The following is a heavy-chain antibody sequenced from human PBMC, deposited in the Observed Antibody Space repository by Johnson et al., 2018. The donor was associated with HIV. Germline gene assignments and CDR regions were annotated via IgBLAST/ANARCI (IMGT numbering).Heavy chain of an antibody. CDR1: GFTFDDYA. V-gene: IGHV3-30*14. Sequence: QMLLVESGGGVVQPGRSLRLSCAASGFTFDDYAMHWVRQAPGKGLAWVAVISYDGSNKYYADSVKGRFTISRDNSKNTMYLQLGSLRTDDMAVYYCAIGWVTGPFESSAIWGQGTMVTVSS. J-gene: IGHJ3*02. CDR3: AIGWVTGPFESSAI. CDR2: ISYDGSNK. D-gene: IGHD1-14*01.